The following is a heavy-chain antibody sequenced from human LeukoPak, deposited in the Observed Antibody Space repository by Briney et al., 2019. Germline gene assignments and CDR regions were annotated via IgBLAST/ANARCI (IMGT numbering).Heavy chain of an antibody. Sequence: ASVKVSCKASGYTFTSYDINWVRQASGQGLEWMGWMNPNTGNTGYAQKFQGRVTMTTDTSTSTAYMELRSLRSDDTAVYYCARVAYYYDSSGNFDYWGQGTLVTVSS. CDR2: MNPNTGNT. D-gene: IGHD3-22*01. J-gene: IGHJ4*02. CDR3: ARVAYYYDSSGNFDY. V-gene: IGHV1-8*02. CDR1: GYTFTSYD.